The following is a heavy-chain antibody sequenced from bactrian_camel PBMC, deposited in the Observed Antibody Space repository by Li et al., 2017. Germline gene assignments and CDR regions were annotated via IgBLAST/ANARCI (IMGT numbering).Heavy chain of an antibody. CDR1: ASSHC. CDR3: AARKYSRDGQCNWDCSFEGDFKW. CDR2: IADDRSV. J-gene: IGHJ4*01. Sequence: VQLVESGGGSVQPGGSLRLSCVASASSHCMAWFRQFPGKEREGTASIADDRSVRYADSVQGRFTIDRLDAENRVDLQMNTLKPEDTAMYYCAARKYSRDGQCNWDCSFEGDFKWRGQGTQVTVS. D-gene: IGHD2*01. V-gene: IGHV3S53*01.